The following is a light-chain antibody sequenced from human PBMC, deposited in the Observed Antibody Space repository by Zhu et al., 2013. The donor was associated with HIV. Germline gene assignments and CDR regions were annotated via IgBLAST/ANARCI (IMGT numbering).Light chain of an antibody. CDR2: EGS. Sequence: QSALTQPASVSGSPGQSITISCTGTSSDVGSYNLVSWYQQHPGKAPKLMIYEGSKRPSGVSNRFSGSKSGNTASLTISGLQAEDEADYYCCSYTTIGTWVFGGGTKLTVV. CDR1: SSDVGSYNL. J-gene: IGLJ3*02. CDR3: CSYTTIGTWV. V-gene: IGLV2-14*02.